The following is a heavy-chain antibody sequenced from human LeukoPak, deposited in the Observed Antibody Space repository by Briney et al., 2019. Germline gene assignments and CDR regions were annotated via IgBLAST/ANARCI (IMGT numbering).Heavy chain of an antibody. Sequence: SETLSLTCGASGFSITTTNYWSWVRQPPGGGLGWIGEISLTGRTHYNASLKSRFHISIDESKNHLYLNLASVTAADTAVYYCSRESGPFCPFGHWGQGTMVAVTS. CDR3: SRESGPFCPFGH. V-gene: IGHV4-4*02. CDR1: GFSITTTNY. D-gene: IGHD1-26*01. CDR2: ISLTGRT. J-gene: IGHJ4*02.